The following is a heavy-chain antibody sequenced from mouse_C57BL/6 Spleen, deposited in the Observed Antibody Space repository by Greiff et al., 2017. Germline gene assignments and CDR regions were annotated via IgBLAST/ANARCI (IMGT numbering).Heavy chain of an antibody. CDR1: GYAFSSYW. CDR2: IYPGDGDT. J-gene: IGHJ4*01. Sequence: QVQLQQSGAELVKPGASVKISCKASGYAFSSYWMNWVKQRPGKGLEWIGQIYPGDGDTNYNGKFKGKATLTADKSSSTAYMQLSSLTSGASAVYFCARHSLYAMDYWGQGTSVTVSS. V-gene: IGHV1-80*01. CDR3: ARHSLYAMDY.